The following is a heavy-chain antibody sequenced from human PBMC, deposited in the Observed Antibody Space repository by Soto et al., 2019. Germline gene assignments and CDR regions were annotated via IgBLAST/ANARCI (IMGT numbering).Heavy chain of an antibody. D-gene: IGHD2-2*01. CDR1: GLTFSSYA. V-gene: IGHV3-23*01. CDR2: ISGSGGST. Sequence: GGSLRLSCAASGLTFSSYAMIWVRQAPGKGLEWVSAISGSGGSTYYADSVKGRFTISRDNSKNTLYLQMNSLRAEDTAVYYCAKVFFQLLDGLDYWGQGTLVTVSS. CDR3: AKVFFQLLDGLDY. J-gene: IGHJ4*02.